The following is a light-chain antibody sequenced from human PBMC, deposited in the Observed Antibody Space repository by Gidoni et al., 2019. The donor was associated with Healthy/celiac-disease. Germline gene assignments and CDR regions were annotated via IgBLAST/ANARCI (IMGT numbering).Light chain of an antibody. J-gene: IGLJ2*01. CDR3: QSYDSSNQGV. Sequence: NFMLTQPHSVSESPGKTVTISCTGSSGSLASTSVHWYQQRPGSAPPPVIYEDNQRPSGVPDRFSGSIDSSSNSASLTISGLKTEDEADYYCQSYDSSNQGVFGGGTKLTVL. CDR2: EDN. V-gene: IGLV6-57*02. CDR1: SGSLASTS.